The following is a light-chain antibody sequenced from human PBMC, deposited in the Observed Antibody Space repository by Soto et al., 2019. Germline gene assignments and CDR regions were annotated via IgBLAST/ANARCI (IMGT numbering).Light chain of an antibody. CDR2: EVS. J-gene: IGLJ1*01. V-gene: IGLV2-8*01. Sequence: QSALTQPPSASGSPGQSVTISCTGTSSDVGYYNYVSWYQQYPGKAPKLIIYEVSIRPSGVPDRFSGSRSGNTASLTVSGLQAEDEADYYCISYAGSNSYVFGTGTTLTVL. CDR1: SSDVGYYNY. CDR3: ISYAGSNSYV.